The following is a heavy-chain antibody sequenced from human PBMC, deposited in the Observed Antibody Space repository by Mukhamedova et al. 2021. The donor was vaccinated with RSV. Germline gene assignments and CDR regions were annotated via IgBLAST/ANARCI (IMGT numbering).Heavy chain of an antibody. CDR3: AKVVHRNIPISGWNVGNYYYYGMDV. V-gene: IGHV3-23*01. Sequence: GSGGSTYYADSVKGRFTISRDNSKNTLYLQMNSLRAEDTAVYYCAKVVHRNIPISGWNVGNYYYYGMDVWGQGTTVTVSS. D-gene: IGHD6-19*01. CDR2: GSGGST. J-gene: IGHJ6*02.